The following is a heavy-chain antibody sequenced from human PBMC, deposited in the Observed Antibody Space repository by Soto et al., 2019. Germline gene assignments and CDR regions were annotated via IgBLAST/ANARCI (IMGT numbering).Heavy chain of an antibody. CDR2: ISGSGGST. D-gene: IGHD6-19*01. J-gene: IGHJ4*02. CDR1: GFTFSSYA. V-gene: IGHV3-23*01. CDR3: AKDRERIAVAGTLSY. Sequence: EVQLLESGGGLVQPGGSLRLSCAASGFTFSSYAMSWVRQAPGKGLEWVSAISGSGGSTYYADSVKGRFTISRDNSKNPLYLQMNSLRAADTAVYYCAKDRERIAVAGTLSYWGQVTLVTVCS.